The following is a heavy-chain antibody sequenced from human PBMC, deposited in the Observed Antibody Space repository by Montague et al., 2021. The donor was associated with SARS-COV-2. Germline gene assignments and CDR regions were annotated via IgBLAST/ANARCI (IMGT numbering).Heavy chain of an antibody. D-gene: IGHD3/OR15-3a*01. CDR1: NGSITSYY. V-gene: IGHV4-59*01. J-gene: IGHJ5*02. Sequence: ETLSLSCSVSNGSITSYYWSWIRQPAGKRLEWIGYIYYRESTNYNPSLESRVTISVDTSKNQFSLKLRSTTAADTAVYYCAREGLNNWFDPWGQGTLVIVSS. CDR3: AREGLNNWFDP. CDR2: IYYREST.